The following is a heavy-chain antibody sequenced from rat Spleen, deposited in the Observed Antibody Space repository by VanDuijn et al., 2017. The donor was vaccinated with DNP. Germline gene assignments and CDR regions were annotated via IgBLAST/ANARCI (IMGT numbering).Heavy chain of an antibody. D-gene: IGHD1-6*01. CDR1: GFTFSDYY. J-gene: IGHJ3*01. V-gene: IGHV5-25*01. Sequence: EVLLVESDGGLVQPGRSLKLSCAVSGFTFSDYYMAWVRQAPAKGLEWVASISTGGGDTYYRDSVKGRFTISRDNAKSTLYLQMDSLRSEDTASYYCARQRMYTTGWFAYWGQGTLVTVSS. CDR2: ISTGGGDT. CDR3: ARQRMYTTGWFAY.